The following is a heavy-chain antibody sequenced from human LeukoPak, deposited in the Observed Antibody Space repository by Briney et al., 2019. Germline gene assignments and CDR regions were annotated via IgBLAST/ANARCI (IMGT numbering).Heavy chain of an antibody. V-gene: IGHV3-48*02. D-gene: IGHD4-11*01. J-gene: IGHJ4*02. Sequence: HSGGSLRLSCAASGFTFSSFSMNWVRQAPRKGLEWVSYISSTSRTISYADSVKGRFTVSRDNAEDSLYLQMNSLRDEDTAVYYCARDLISGDYTFDYWGQGALVTVSS. CDR1: GFTFSSFS. CDR3: ARDLISGDYTFDY. CDR2: ISSTSRTI.